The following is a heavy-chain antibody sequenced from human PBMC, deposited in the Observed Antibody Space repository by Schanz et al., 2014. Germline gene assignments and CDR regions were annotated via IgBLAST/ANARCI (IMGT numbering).Heavy chain of an antibody. CDR2: MNPTTGNR. V-gene: IGHV1-8*01. Sequence: QVQLVQSGAEVKKPGASVRVSCKASGYSFTTYDVNWVRQATGQGLEWMVWMNPTTGNRVYAQNFQGRVTMTRDTSLKTAYMEMTGLKFEDAYLYYCAIHYGDRALWGQGTLIAVSS. D-gene: IGHD4-17*01. J-gene: IGHJ4*02. CDR1: GYSFTTYD. CDR3: AIHYGDRAL.